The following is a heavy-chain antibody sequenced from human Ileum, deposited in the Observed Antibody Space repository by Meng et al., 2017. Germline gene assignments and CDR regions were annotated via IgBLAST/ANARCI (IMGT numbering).Heavy chain of an antibody. CDR1: GFTFGSYW. CDR3: ARGAVTGQRSDF. J-gene: IGHJ4*02. V-gene: IGHV3-74*01. D-gene: IGHD2-21*02. CDR2: INSDGSST. Sequence: EVQLVEAGGGLVQPGGSLRLSCAASGFTFGSYWMHWVRQAPGKGLVWVSRINSDGSSTSYADSVKGRFSISRDNAKNTLSLQMNSLRAEDTAVYYCARGAVTGQRSDFWGQGTLVTVSS.